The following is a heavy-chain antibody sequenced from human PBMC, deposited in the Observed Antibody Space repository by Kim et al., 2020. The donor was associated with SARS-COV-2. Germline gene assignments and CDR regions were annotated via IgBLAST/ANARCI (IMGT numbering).Heavy chain of an antibody. CDR3: ARGEIAAAGTGGWFDP. CDR1: GGSISSSNW. D-gene: IGHD6-13*01. CDR2: IYHSGST. Sequence: SETLSLTCAVSGGSISSSNWRSWVRQPPGKGLEWIGEIYHSGSTNYNPSLKSRVTISVDKSKNQFSLKLSSVTAADTAVYYCARGEIAAAGTGGWFDPWGQGTLVTVSS. J-gene: IGHJ5*02. V-gene: IGHV4-4*02.